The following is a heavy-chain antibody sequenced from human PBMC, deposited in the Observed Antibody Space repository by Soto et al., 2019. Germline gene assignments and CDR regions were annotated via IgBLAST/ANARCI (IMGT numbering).Heavy chain of an antibody. CDR3: AKGRYDFWSPYYFDS. D-gene: IGHD3-3*01. CDR1: GLNFDDFA. J-gene: IGHJ4*02. Sequence: EVQLVESGGRLVQPGRSLRLSCVGTGLNFDDFAMHWVRQAPGKGLEWVSGITWNSRILAYADSVKGRFIISRDNARNSLYLQMDSLRDEDTALYYCAKGRYDFWSPYYFDSWGQGTLVTVSS. CDR2: ITWNSRIL. V-gene: IGHV3-9*01.